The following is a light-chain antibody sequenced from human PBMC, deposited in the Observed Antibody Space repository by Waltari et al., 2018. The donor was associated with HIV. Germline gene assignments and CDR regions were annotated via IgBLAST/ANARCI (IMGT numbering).Light chain of an antibody. CDR2: RNN. CDR3: ATWDANLRGPV. J-gene: IGLJ3*02. Sequence: QSALTQPPSASGSPGQRVTISCSGGTSNIATNYVFWYQQFPGTAPRFLIIRNNQGPPGVPDRFFGSKSGTSASLVISGLLSEDAGYYYCATWDANLRGPVFGGGTRVTVL. V-gene: IGLV1-47*01. CDR1: TSNIATNY.